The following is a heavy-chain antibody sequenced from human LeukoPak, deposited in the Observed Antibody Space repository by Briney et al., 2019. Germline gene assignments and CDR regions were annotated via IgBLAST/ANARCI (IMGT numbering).Heavy chain of an antibody. J-gene: IGHJ3*02. Sequence: PSETLSLTCTVSGYSISSGYYWGWIRQPPGKGLEWIGSIYHSGRTFYNPSLKSRVTISVDTSKNQFSLKLSSVTAADTAVYYCARGVYGSGSYIYAFDIWGQGTMVTVSS. D-gene: IGHD3-10*01. CDR1: GYSISSGYY. CDR2: IYHSGRT. V-gene: IGHV4-38-2*02. CDR3: ARGVYGSGSYIYAFDI.